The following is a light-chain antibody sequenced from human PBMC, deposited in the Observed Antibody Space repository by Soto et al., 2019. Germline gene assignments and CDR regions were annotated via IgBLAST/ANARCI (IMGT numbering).Light chain of an antibody. CDR2: AAS. J-gene: IGKJ1*01. Sequence: DIQMTQSPASLSASVGDRVTITCRASQSISSYLNWYQQKPGKAPKLLIYAASSWQSGVPSRFSGSGSGTDFTLTISSLQPEDFATYYCQQRYSTPPTFGQGTKVEIK. CDR1: QSISSY. V-gene: IGKV1-39*01. CDR3: QQRYSTPPT.